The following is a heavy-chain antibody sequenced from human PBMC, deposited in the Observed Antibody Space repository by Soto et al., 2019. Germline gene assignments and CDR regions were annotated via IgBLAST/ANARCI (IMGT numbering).Heavy chain of an antibody. D-gene: IGHD1-1*01. CDR2: ISGSGGST. CDR1: GFTFSSRA. CDR3: AKDWNPVAY. J-gene: IGHJ4*02. Sequence: EVQLLESGGGLVQSGGSLRLACVASGFTFSSRAMSWVRQTAGKGLEWVSAISGSGGSTYYADSVKGRFTISRDNSKNTLYLQMNGLRAEDTALSYCAKDWNPVAYWGQGTLVTVSS. V-gene: IGHV3-23*01.